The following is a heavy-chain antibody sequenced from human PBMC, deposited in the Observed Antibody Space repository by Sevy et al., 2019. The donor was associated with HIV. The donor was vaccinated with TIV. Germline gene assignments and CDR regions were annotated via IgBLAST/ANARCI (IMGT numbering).Heavy chain of an antibody. Sequence: GGSLRLSCAASGFTFSANWMNWVRQAPGKGLEWVANIKAVGSDKHYVDSVEGRFTISRDNAKNFLFLQMNSLRVEDTAVYYCAHETFGRFESWGQGTLVTVSS. CDR2: IKAVGSDK. D-gene: IGHD3-16*01. CDR1: GFTFSANW. CDR3: AHETFGRFES. V-gene: IGHV3-7*01. J-gene: IGHJ4*02.